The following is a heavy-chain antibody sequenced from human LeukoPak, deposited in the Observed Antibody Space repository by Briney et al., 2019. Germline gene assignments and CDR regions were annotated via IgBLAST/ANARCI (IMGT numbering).Heavy chain of an antibody. CDR3: AWDSASRGTFFVH. V-gene: IGHV3-23*01. CDR1: GFTFDGHT. D-gene: IGHD3-22*01. J-gene: IGHJ4*02. CDR2: VSASGFST. Sequence: GGSLRLSCAAYGFTFDGHTMSWVRQAPGKGLEWVSAVSASGFSTYDADSVQGRFAISRDNSKNMVYLQMNSLRVEDTAVYYCAWDSASRGTFFVHWGRGILVTVSS.